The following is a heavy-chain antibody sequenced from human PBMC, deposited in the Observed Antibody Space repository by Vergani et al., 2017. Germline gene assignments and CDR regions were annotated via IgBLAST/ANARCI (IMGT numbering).Heavy chain of an antibody. D-gene: IGHD1-1*01. J-gene: IGHJ3*02. V-gene: IGHV3-21*01. CDR1: GFTFSSYA. Sequence: EVQLLESGGGLVQPGGSLRLSCAASGFTFSSYAMSWVRQAPGKGLEWVSAISGSSSYIYYADSVKGRFTISRDNAKNSLYLQMNSLRAEDTAVYYCARLNVGDAFDIWGQGTMVTVSS. CDR3: ARLNVGDAFDI. CDR2: ISGSSSYI.